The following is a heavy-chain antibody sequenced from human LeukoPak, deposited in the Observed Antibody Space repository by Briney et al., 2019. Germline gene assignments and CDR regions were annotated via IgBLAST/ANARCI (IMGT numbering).Heavy chain of an antibody. D-gene: IGHD3-9*01. CDR3: AKWGDYDVLTGYYVSDY. CDR1: GFTFSNYA. Sequence: ASLRLSCAASGFTFSNYAMSWVRQAPGKGLEWVSAITGSGSGIYYADSMKSRFTISRDNSKNTLYLQINSLRAEDTAVYYCAKWGDYDVLTGYYVSDYWGQGTLVTVSS. CDR2: ITGSGSGI. J-gene: IGHJ4*02. V-gene: IGHV3-23*01.